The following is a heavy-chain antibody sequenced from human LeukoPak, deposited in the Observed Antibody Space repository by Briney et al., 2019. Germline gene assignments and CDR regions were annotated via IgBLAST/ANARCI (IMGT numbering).Heavy chain of an antibody. CDR3: ARDMEWELLYYYYGMDV. V-gene: IGHV1-2*02. D-gene: IGHD1-26*01. CDR2: INPNSGGT. CDR1: GYTFTGYY. J-gene: IGHJ6*02. Sequence: ASVKVSCKASGYTFTGYYMHWVRQAPGQGLEWMGWINPNSGGTNHAQKFLGRVTMTRDTSIGTAYMELSRLRSDDTAVYYCARDMEWELLYYYYGMDVWGQGTTVTVSS.